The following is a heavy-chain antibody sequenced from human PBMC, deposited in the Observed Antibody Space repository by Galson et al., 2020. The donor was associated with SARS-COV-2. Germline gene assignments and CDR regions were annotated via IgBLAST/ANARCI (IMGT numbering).Heavy chain of an antibody. CDR3: ATDAGWSNSGQGLAY. D-gene: IGHD6-19*01. CDR1: GVSISTYY. V-gene: IGHV4-4*07. Sequence: SETLSLTCTVSGVSISTYYLNWIRQPAGKGLEWIGRMYLGGSINYNPSLKGRVSVSIDTSRSQFSLKLTSLTAADTAIYYCATDAGWSNSGQGLAYWCQGILVTISS. CDR2: MYLGGSI. J-gene: IGHJ4*02.